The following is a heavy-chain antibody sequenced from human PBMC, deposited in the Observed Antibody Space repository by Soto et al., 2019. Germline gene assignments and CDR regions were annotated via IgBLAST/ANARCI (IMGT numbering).Heavy chain of an antibody. V-gene: IGHV4-30-4*01. CDR1: GGSISSGDYY. J-gene: IGHJ5*02. D-gene: IGHD1-26*01. Sequence: QVQLQESGPGLVKPSQTLSLTCTVSGGSISSGDYYWSWIRQPPGKGLEWIGYIYYSGSTYYNPSLESRVTISVDPSKNQFSLKLSSVTAADTAVYYCARGLGAIRVNNWFDPWGQGTLVTVSS. CDR2: IYYSGST. CDR3: ARGLGAIRVNNWFDP.